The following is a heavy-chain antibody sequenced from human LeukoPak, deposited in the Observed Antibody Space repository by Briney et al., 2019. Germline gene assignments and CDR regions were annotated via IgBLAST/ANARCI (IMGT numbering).Heavy chain of an antibody. J-gene: IGHJ4*02. CDR1: SGSISSSSYY. D-gene: IGHD3-22*01. Sequence: SETLSLTCTVSSGSISSSSYYWGWIRQPPGKGLEWIGSIYYSGSTYYNPSLKSRVTISVDTSKNQFSLKLSSVTAADTAVYYCARDVGGRYYDSSGTFDYWGQGTLVTVSS. CDR3: ARDVGGRYYDSSGTFDY. CDR2: IYYSGST. V-gene: IGHV4-39*07.